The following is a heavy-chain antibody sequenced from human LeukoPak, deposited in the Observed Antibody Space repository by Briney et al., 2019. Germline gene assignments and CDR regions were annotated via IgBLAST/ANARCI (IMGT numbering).Heavy chain of an antibody. CDR1: GFTFSSYW. V-gene: IGHV3-74*01. CDR3: TRDLMDYDVSTGLHHYYMDV. Sequence: GGSLRLSCVASGFTFSSYWMHWVRQDPRKGLVWVSRSNGDGRNINYADSVRGRFTISRDNAKNTLYLQMNTLRVEDTAVYYCTRDLMDYDVSTGLHHYYMDVWGQGTTVTVSS. J-gene: IGHJ6*02. CDR2: SNGDGRNI. D-gene: IGHD3-9*01.